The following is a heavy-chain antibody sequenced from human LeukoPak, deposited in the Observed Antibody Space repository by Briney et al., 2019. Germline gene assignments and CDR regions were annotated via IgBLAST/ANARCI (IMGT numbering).Heavy chain of an antibody. J-gene: IGHJ5*02. V-gene: IGHV3-23*01. D-gene: IGHD3-22*01. Sequence: PGGSLRLSCAASGFTFSRSSLSWVRQAPGQGLECVSSMSGAGDIAHYAESVRGRFTISRDNSSNTLYLQMNSLRADDTAVYYCAKLKSALIVVGAWGQGIRVAVSS. CDR2: MSGAGDIA. CDR1: GFTFSRSS. CDR3: AKLKSALIVVGA.